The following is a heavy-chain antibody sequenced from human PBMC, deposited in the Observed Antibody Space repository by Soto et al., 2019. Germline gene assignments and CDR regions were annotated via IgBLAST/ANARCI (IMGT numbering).Heavy chain of an antibody. D-gene: IGHD3-10*01. CDR1: GFTFSSYA. CDR2: ISGSGASI. CDR3: AKVGYAGSGSFYNPYFDY. Sequence: GGSLRLSCAASGFTFSSYAMTWVRQAPGKGLEWVSIISGSGASIYYADSVKGRFTISRDNSKNTVYLQMNNLRAEDTAVYYCAKVGYAGSGSFYNPYFDYWGQGTLVTVSS. J-gene: IGHJ4*02. V-gene: IGHV3-23*01.